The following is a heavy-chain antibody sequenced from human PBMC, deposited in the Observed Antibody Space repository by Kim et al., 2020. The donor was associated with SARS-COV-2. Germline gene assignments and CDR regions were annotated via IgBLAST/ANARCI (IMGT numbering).Heavy chain of an antibody. Sequence: SETLSLTCTVSGGSISSYYWSWIRQPPGKGLEWIGYIYYSGSTNYNPSLKSRVTISVDTSKNQFSLKLSSVTAADTAVYYCARDVETAYFDLWGRGTLVTVSS. V-gene: IGHV4-59*01. CDR2: IYYSGST. CDR3: ARDVETAYFDL. J-gene: IGHJ2*01. D-gene: IGHD5-18*01. CDR1: GGSISSYY.